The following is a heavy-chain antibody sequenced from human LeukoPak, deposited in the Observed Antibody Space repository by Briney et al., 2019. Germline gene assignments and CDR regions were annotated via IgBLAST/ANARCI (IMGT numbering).Heavy chain of an antibody. J-gene: IGHJ4*02. CDR2: IYTSGST. CDR3: AREGEYSSSGVDY. Sequence: SETLSLTCTVSGGSISSGSYYWSWIRQPAGKGLEWIGRIYTSGSTNYNPSLKSRVTISVDTSKNQFSLKLSSVTAADTAVYFCAREGEYSSSGVDYWGQGTLVTVSS. D-gene: IGHD6-6*01. V-gene: IGHV4-61*02. CDR1: GGSISSGSYY.